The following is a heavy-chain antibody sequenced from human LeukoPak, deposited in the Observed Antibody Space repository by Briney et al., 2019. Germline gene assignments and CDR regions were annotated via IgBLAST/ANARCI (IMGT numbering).Heavy chain of an antibody. J-gene: IGHJ6*02. CDR2: INHSGST. V-gene: IGHV4-34*01. D-gene: IGHD2-2*02. CDR3: ASRCSSTSCYKYYYYDMDV. Sequence: SETLSLTCAVYGGSFSAYYWNWIRQPPGKGLEWIGEINHSGSTNYNPSLKSRVAISVDTSKNQFSLKLSSVTAADTAVYYCASRCSSTSCYKYYYYDMDVWGQGTTVTVSS. CDR1: GGSFSAYY.